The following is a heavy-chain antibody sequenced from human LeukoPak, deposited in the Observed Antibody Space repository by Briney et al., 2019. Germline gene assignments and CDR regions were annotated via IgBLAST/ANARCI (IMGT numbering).Heavy chain of an antibody. V-gene: IGHV4-39*01. J-gene: IGHJ4*02. D-gene: IGHD6-13*01. CDR2: IYYSGST. CDR3: ASSIPKLAAAGTGLFDY. CDR1: GGSISSSSYY. Sequence: PSETLSLTCTVSGGSISSSSYYWGWIRQPPGKGLEWIGSIYYSGSTYYNPSLKSRVTISVDTSKNQFSLKLSSVTAVDTAVYYCASSIPKLAAAGTGLFDYWGQGTLVTVSS.